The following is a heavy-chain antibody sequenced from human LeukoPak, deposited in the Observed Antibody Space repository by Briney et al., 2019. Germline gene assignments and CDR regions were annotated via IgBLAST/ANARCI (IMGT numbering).Heavy chain of an antibody. V-gene: IGHV1-2*02. CDR1: GYTFTGYY. Sequence: ASVKVSCKASGYTFTGYYMHWVRQAPGQGLEWMGWINPNSGGTNYAQKFQGRVTMTEDTSTDTAYMELSSLRSEDTAVYYCAIDAWDTAMVNTPLDYWGQGTLVTVSS. D-gene: IGHD5-18*01. CDR3: AIDAWDTAMVNTPLDY. CDR2: INPNSGGT. J-gene: IGHJ4*02.